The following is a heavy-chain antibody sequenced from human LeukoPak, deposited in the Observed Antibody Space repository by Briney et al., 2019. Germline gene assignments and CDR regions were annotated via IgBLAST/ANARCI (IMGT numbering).Heavy chain of an antibody. CDR1: GFTFSSYW. J-gene: IGHJ5*02. CDR3: ARARGYDDSGYENWFDP. D-gene: IGHD5-12*01. V-gene: IGHV3-74*01. CDR2: INSDGSST. Sequence: GGSLRLSCAASGFTFSSYWMHWVRQAPGKGLVWVSRINSDGSSTSYVDSVKGRFTISRDNAKNTLYLQMNSLRAEDTAVYYCARARGYDDSGYENWFDPWGQGTLVTVSS.